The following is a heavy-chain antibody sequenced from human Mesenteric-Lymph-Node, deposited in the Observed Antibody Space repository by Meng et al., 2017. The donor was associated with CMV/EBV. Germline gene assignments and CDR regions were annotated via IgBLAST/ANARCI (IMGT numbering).Heavy chain of an antibody. D-gene: IGHD6-6*01. CDR1: GGSISSSSYY. J-gene: IGHJ5*02. CDR3: ARSNSSWDWFDP. CDR2: IYYSGST. V-gene: IGHV4-39*07. Sequence: SETLSLTCTVSGGSISSSSYYWGWIRQPPGKGLEWIGSIYYSGSTYYNPSLKSRVTISVDTSKNQFSLKLSSVTAADTAVYYCARSNSSWDWFDPWGQGTLVTVSS.